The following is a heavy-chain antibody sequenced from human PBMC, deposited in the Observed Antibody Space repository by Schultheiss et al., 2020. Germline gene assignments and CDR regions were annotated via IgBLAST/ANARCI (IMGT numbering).Heavy chain of an antibody. J-gene: IGHJ6*02. CDR3: AKDEMATSLGGMDV. CDR1: GFTFSSYG. D-gene: IGHD5-24*01. Sequence: GESLKISCAASGFTFSSYGMHWVRQAPGQGLEWVAVISYDGSNKYYADSVKGRFTISRDNSKNTLYLQMNSLRAEDTAVYYCAKDEMATSLGGMDVWGQGTTVTVAS. CDR2: ISYDGSNK. V-gene: IGHV3-30*18.